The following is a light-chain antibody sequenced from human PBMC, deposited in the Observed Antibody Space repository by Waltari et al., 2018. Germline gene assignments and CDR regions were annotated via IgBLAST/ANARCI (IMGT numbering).Light chain of an antibody. CDR1: SSDVVGYNY. J-gene: IGLJ2*01. V-gene: IGLV2-11*01. CDR2: EVS. CDR3: CSYAGSYTLV. Sequence: QSALPQPRSVSGSPGQSATISCTGTSSDVVGYNYSSWYQQPPGKAPKLMIYEVSKRPSGVPDRFSGSKSGNTASLTISGLQAEDEADYYCCSYAGSYTLVFGGGTKLTVL.